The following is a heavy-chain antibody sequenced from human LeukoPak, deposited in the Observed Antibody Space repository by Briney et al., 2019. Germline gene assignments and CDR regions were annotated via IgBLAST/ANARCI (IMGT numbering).Heavy chain of an antibody. Sequence: SETLSLTCAVSGGSISSGGYSWSWIRQPPGEGLEWIGYIYHSGSTYYNPSLKSRVTISVDRSKNQFSLKLSSVTAADTAVYYCASSIAAAGDFDYWGQGTLVTVSS. D-gene: IGHD6-13*01. CDR1: GGSISSGGYS. J-gene: IGHJ4*02. CDR3: ASSIAAAGDFDY. CDR2: IYHSGST. V-gene: IGHV4-30-2*01.